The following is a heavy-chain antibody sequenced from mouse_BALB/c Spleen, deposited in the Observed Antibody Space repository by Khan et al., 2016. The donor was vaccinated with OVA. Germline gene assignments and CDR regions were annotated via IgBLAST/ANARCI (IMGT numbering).Heavy chain of an antibody. V-gene: IGHV1S135*01. CDR1: GYSFTTYY. Sequence: VQLKQSGPELMKPGASVKISCKASGYSFTTYYIHWVKQSHGKSLEWIGYVYPFNGGTSYNQKFKGKATLTVDKSSSTAYMHLSSLTSEDSAVYYCTRHGYVAWFAYWGQGTLVTVSA. J-gene: IGHJ3*01. CDR3: TRHGYVAWFAY. CDR2: VYPFNGGT. D-gene: IGHD2-2*01.